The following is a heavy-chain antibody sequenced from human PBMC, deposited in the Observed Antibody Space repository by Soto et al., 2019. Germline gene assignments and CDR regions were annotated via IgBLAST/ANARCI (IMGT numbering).Heavy chain of an antibody. V-gene: IGHV2-5*02. CDR1: GFSLSTSGVG. J-gene: IGHJ4*02. D-gene: IGHD3-9*01. Sequence: QITLKESGPTLVRPTQTLTLTCAFSGFSLSTSGVGVGWIRQPPGKALEWLAVIYWDDSKPYSPSLRRRLTITKDTSKNQVVLTMSNMDPMDTGTYFCAPNGPEDWPLDYWGQGTLVTVSS. CDR2: IYWDDSK. CDR3: APNGPEDWPLDY.